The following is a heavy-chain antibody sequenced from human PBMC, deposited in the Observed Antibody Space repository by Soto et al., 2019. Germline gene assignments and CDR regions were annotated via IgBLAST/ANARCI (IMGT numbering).Heavy chain of an antibody. J-gene: IGHJ6*02. CDR1: GYTFTGYY. D-gene: IGHD3-3*01. CDR3: ARGLRFLEWLPPLDV. CDR2: INPNSGGT. Sequence: ASVKVSCKASGYTFTGYYMHWVRQAPGQGLEWMGWINPNSGGTNYAQKFQGRVTMTRDTSISTAYMELSRLRSDDTAVYYCARGLRFLEWLPPLDVWGRGTTVTVSS. V-gene: IGHV1-2*02.